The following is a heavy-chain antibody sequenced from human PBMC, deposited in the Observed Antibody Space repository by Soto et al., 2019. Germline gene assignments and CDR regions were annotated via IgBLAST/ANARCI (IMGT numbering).Heavy chain of an antibody. V-gene: IGHV1-69*13. Sequence: SVKVSCKASGGTFSSYAISWVRQAPGQGLEWMGGIIPIFGTANYAQKFQGRVTITADESTSTAYMELSSLRSEDTAVYYCARGPNKNYDSSGYYDYWGQGTLVTVSS. CDR2: IIPIFGTA. CDR3: ARGPNKNYDSSGYYDY. D-gene: IGHD3-22*01. CDR1: GGTFSSYA. J-gene: IGHJ4*02.